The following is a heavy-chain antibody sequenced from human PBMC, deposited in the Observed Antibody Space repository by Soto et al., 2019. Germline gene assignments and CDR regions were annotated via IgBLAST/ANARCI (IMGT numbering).Heavy chain of an antibody. V-gene: IGHV3-66*01. D-gene: IGHD5-12*01. CDR2: IYSGGST. CDR1: GFTVSSNY. CDR3: ARDQRVATSTFDY. J-gene: IGHJ4*02. Sequence: EVQLVESGGGLVQPGGSLRLSCAASGFTVSSNYMSWVRQAPGKGLEWVSVIYSGGSTYYADSVKGRFTISRDNSKNTLYLQMNSLRAEDTAVYYCARDQRVATSTFDYWGQGTLVTVSS.